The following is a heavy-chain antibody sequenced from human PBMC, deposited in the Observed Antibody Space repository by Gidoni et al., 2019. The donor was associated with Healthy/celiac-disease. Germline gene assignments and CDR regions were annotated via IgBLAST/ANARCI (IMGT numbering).Heavy chain of an antibody. CDR1: GFTFSSYS. CDR2: ISNSSSTI. Sequence: EVQLVESGGGLVQPGGSLSLSCVASGFTFSSYSMNWFRRAPGKGLKWLSYISNSSSTIYYADSVKGRFPITRAKATTSLYLQMNSLRAKDTAVYYYERGGRAAASDDVFDIWGQGTMDTVSS. V-gene: IGHV3-48*01. D-gene: IGHD6-13*01. J-gene: IGHJ3*02. CDR3: ERGGRAAASDDVFDI.